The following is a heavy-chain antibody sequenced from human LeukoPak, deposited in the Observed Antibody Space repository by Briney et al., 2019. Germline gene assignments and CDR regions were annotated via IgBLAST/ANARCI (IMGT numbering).Heavy chain of an antibody. D-gene: IGHD6-13*01. J-gene: IGHJ4*02. CDR1: GYTFTSYG. V-gene: IGHV1-18*01. CDR3: ARDGLYSNRIAAAENFDY. Sequence: GASVKVPCKASGYTFTSYGISWVRQAPGQGLEWTGWISAYNGNTNYAQKLQGRVTMTTDTSTSTAYMELRSLRSDDTAVYYCARDGLYSNRIAAAENFDYWGQGTLVTVSS. CDR2: ISAYNGNT.